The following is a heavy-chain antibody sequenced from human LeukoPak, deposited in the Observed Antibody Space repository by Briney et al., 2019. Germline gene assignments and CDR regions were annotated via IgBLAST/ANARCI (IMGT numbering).Heavy chain of an antibody. D-gene: IGHD2-2*01. CDR3: ARGYCTSTNCNNWFDP. CDR2: ISGGGDVT. J-gene: IGHJ5*02. V-gene: IGHV3-23*01. Sequence: GGSLRLSCAASGFTFSSYAMSWVRQGPGEGLEWVSAISGGGDVTHYTDSVKGRFTISRDNSRNVLYLQMNSLRADDAAIYYCARGYCTSTNCNNWFDPWGQGALVTVSS. CDR1: GFTFSSYA.